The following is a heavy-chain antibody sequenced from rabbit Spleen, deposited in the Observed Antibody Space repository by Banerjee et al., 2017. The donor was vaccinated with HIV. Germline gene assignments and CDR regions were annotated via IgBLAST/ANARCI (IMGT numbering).Heavy chain of an antibody. V-gene: IGHV1S45*01. CDR2: INMVTAKS. D-gene: IGHD6-1*01. CDR1: GFTISSTHY. J-gene: IGHJ6*01. Sequence: QEQLVESGGGLVKPEGSLTLTCTASGFTISSTHYMCWVRQAPGKGLEWIACINMVTAKSVYASWAKGRFIMSRTSSTTVTLQMTSLTAADTATYFCARDLHGVGDGYATLKLWGPGTLVTVS. CDR3: ARDLHGVGDGYATLKL.